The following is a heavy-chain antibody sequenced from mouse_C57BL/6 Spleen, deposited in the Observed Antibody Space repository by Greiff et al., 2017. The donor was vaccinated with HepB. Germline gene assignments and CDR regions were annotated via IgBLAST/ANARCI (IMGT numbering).Heavy chain of an antibody. Sequence: EVKLVESGGGLVKPGGSLKLSCAASGFTFSSYAMSWVRQTPEKRLEWVATISDGGSYTYYPDNVKGRFTISRDNAKNNLYLQMSHLKSEDTAMYYCARDSGYYPYWGQGTTLTVSS. CDR2: ISDGGSYT. CDR1: GFTFSSYA. D-gene: IGHD2-3*01. V-gene: IGHV5-4*01. J-gene: IGHJ2*01. CDR3: ARDSGYYPY.